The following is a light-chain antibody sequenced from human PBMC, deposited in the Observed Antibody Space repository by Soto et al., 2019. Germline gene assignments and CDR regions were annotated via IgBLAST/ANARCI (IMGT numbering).Light chain of an antibody. J-gene: IGLJ2*01. CDR3: SSYTSSNTLV. CDR1: SSDVGAYNY. CDR2: EVS. V-gene: IGLV2-14*01. Sequence: QSALTQPASVSGSPGQSITISCTGTSSDVGAYNYVSWYQQHPGKAPKLMIFEVSDRPSGVSNRFSDSKSGNTASLTISGLQAEDKADYYCSSYTSSNTLVFGGGTKLTVL.